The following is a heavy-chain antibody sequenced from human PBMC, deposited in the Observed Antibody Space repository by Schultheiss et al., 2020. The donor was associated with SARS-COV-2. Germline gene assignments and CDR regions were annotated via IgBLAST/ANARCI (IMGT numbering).Heavy chain of an antibody. CDR2: SSNSGNYT. J-gene: IGHJ4*02. Sequence: GGSLRLSCAASGFSFSDYYMSWIRQAPGKGLEWVSYSSNSGNYTNYADSVKGRFTISRDNAKNSLYLQMNSLRVEDTAVYYCARDPEWGALDYWGQGTLVTVSS. D-gene: IGHD1-26*01. V-gene: IGHV3-11*05. CDR1: GFSFSDYY. CDR3: ARDPEWGALDY.